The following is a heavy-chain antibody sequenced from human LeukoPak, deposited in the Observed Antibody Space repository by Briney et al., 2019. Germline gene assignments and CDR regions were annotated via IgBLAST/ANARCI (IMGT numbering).Heavy chain of an antibody. D-gene: IGHD6-19*01. V-gene: IGHV3-33*01. Sequence: PGGSLRLSCAASGFTFSSYGMHWVRQAPGKGLEWVAVIWYDGSNKYYADSVKGRFTISRDNSKNTLYLQMNSLRAEDTAVYYCARDRDSSDFDYWGQGTLVTVSS. CDR2: IWYDGSNK. J-gene: IGHJ4*02. CDR3: ARDRDSSDFDY. CDR1: GFTFSSYG.